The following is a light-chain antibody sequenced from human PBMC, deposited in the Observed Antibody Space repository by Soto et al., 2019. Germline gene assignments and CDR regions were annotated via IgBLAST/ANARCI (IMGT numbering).Light chain of an antibody. CDR2: DVN. Sequence: QSVLTQPASMSGSPGQSITISCIGTSSDIGGYNFVSWYQRHPGKGPKLLIFDVNFRPSGVSNRFSGSKSENTASLTISGLQPEDEADYYCSSYTTADTVIFGGGTKLTVL. CDR3: SSYTTADTVI. CDR1: SSDIGGYNF. J-gene: IGLJ2*01. V-gene: IGLV2-14*03.